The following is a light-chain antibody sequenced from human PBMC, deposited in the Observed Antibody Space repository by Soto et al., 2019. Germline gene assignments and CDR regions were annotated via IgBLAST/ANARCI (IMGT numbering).Light chain of an antibody. CDR2: GAS. CDR3: QQYGRTSWT. V-gene: IGKV3-20*01. CDR1: QSVSTNF. J-gene: IGKJ1*01. Sequence: EIVLAQSPGTLSLSPGEGATLSCRASQSVSTNFFAWYQQKPSQAPRLLIYGASTRATGIPDRFSGSGSGTDFTLTISRLEPEDFAVYYCQQYGRTSWTFGQGTKVDI.